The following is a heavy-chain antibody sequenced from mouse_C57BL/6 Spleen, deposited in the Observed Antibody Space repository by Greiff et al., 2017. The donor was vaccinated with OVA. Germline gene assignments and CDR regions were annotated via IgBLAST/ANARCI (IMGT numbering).Heavy chain of an antibody. J-gene: IGHJ3*01. CDR1: GFTFTDYY. CDR3: ARRDSNYSWFAY. D-gene: IGHD2-5*01. Sequence: EVKLMESGGGLVQPGGSLSLSCAASGFTFTDYYMSWVRQPPGKALEWLGFIRNKANGYTTEYSSSVKGRFTISRDNSKSILYLQMNALRAEDSATYYCARRDSNYSWFAYWGQGTLVTVSA. CDR2: IRNKANGYTT. V-gene: IGHV7-3*01.